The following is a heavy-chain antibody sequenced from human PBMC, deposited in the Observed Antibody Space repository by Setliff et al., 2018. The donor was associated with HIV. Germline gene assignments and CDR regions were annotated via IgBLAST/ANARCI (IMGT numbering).Heavy chain of an antibody. CDR2: ISSSSPTYI. CDR3: ARDRDPHYDYVWGNYRPEYFQH. J-gene: IGHJ1*01. Sequence: GGSLRLSCAASGFTFSSYSMNWVRQAPGKGLEWVSCISSSSPTYIYYADSVKGRFTVSRDNAKNAVYLQMNSLRPEDTAVYYCARDRDPHYDYVWGNYRPEYFQHWGQGTRVTVSS. D-gene: IGHD3-16*02. V-gene: IGHV3-21*01. CDR1: GFTFSSYS.